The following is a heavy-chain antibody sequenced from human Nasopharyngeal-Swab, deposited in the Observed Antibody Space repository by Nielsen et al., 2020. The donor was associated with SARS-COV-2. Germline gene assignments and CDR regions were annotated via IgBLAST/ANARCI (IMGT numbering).Heavy chain of an antibody. CDR1: GYTFPGHY. CDR3: ARDPDEFVRWELLRYFDY. V-gene: IGHV1-2*06. Sequence: ASVKVSCKASGYTFPGHYMHWVRPAPGQGLEWMGRINPNSGGTNYAQKFQGRVTMTRDTSISTAYMELSRLRSDDTAVYYCARDPDEFVRWELLRYFDYWGQGTLVTVSS. D-gene: IGHD1-26*01. CDR2: INPNSGGT. J-gene: IGHJ4*02.